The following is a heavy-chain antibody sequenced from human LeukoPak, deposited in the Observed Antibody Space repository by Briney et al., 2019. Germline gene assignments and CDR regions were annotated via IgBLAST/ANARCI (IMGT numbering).Heavy chain of an antibody. V-gene: IGHV4-34*01. Sequence: SETLSLTCAVYGGSFSGYYWTWIRQPPGRGLEWIGEINHSGSTNYNPSLKSRVTISLDIFKNQFSLNLNSVSAADTAVYYCARLAKCDGNCYSFDLWGQGMLVTVSS. CDR3: ARLAKCDGNCYSFDL. CDR2: INHSGST. D-gene: IGHD2-21*02. J-gene: IGHJ4*02. CDR1: GGSFSGYY.